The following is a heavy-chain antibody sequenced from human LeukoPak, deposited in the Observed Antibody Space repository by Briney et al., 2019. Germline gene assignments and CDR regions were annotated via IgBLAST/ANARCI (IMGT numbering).Heavy chain of an antibody. V-gene: IGHV4-34*01. Sequence: ASETLSLTCAVYGGSFSGYYWSRIRQPPGKGLEWIGEINHSGSTNYNPSLKSRVTISVDTSKNQFSLKLSSVTAADTAVYYCARGLRIQLWSKYFQHWGQGTLVTVSS. CDR2: INHSGST. CDR1: GGSFSGYY. J-gene: IGHJ1*01. CDR3: ARGLRIQLWSKYFQH. D-gene: IGHD5-18*01.